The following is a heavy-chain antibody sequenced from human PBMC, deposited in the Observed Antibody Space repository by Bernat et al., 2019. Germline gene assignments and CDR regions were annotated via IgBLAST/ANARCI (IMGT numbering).Heavy chain of an antibody. V-gene: IGHV3-64*01. J-gene: IGHJ2*01. Sequence: EVQVVESGGSLVQPGGSLRLSCAASGFSFSNYAMYWVRQAPGKGLEYVSAISSNGGGTHYANYVKCRLTMSRDNSENTLYLQMGSLRAEDMAVYHCARGGYCSGGTCYSSLTRHWYFDLWGRGTLVTVSS. D-gene: IGHD2-15*01. CDR1: GFSFSNYA. CDR3: ARGGYCSGGTCYSSLTRHWYFDL. CDR2: ISSNGGGT.